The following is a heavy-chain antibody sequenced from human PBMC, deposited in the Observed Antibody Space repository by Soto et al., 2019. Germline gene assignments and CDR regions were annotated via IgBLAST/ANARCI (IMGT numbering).Heavy chain of an antibody. V-gene: IGHV4-34*01. J-gene: IGHJ4*02. CDR2: INHSGST. D-gene: IGHD3-9*01. CDR1: GGSFSGYY. CDR3: ARVSTGGLDY. Sequence: PSETLSLTCAVYGGSFSGYYWSWIRQPPGKGLEWIGEINHSGSTNYNPSLKSRVTISVDTSKNQFSPKLSSVTAADTAVYYCARVSTGGLDYWGQGTLVTVS.